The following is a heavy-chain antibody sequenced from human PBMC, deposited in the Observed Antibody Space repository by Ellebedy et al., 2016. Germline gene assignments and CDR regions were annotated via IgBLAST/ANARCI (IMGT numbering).Heavy chain of an antibody. CDR1: GFTFTSYS. Sequence: GGSLRLSXIVSGFTFTSYSMKWVRQTPGKGLEWVSYISPSSGSTIYYADSVKGRFTISRDNFKNTLYLQMNSLRAEDTAVYYCARGGPGGSGSYLRGDWGYYYYGMDVWGQGTTVTVSS. CDR2: ISPSSGSTI. CDR3: ARGGPGGSGSYLRGDWGYYYYGMDV. V-gene: IGHV3-48*01. D-gene: IGHD3-10*01. J-gene: IGHJ6*02.